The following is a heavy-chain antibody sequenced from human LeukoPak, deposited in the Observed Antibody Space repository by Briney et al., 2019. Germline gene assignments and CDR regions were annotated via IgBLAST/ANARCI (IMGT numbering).Heavy chain of an antibody. D-gene: IGHD1-26*01. Sequence: ASVKVSCKASGYTFTSYDINWVRQAPGQGLEWMGWISAYNGNTNYAQKLQGRVTMTTDTSTSTAYMELRSLRSDDTAVYYCARDSSYHDAFDIWGQGTMVTVSS. CDR2: ISAYNGNT. V-gene: IGHV1-18*01. CDR1: GYTFTSYD. J-gene: IGHJ3*02. CDR3: ARDSSYHDAFDI.